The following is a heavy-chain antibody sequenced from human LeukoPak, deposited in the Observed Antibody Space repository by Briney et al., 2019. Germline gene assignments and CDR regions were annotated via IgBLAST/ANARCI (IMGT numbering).Heavy chain of an antibody. Sequence: ASVKVSCKASGGTFSSYAISWVRQAPGQGLEWMGGIIPIFGTANYAQKFQGRVTITTDESTSTAYMELSSLRSEDTAVYYCARESWEYCSSTSCYRHWFDPWGQGTLVTVSS. V-gene: IGHV1-69*05. D-gene: IGHD2-2*01. CDR1: GGTFSSYA. CDR2: IIPIFGTA. J-gene: IGHJ5*02. CDR3: ARESWEYCSSTSCYRHWFDP.